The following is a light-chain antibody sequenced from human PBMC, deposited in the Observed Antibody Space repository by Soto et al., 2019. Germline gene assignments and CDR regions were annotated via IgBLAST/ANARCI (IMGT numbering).Light chain of an antibody. CDR3: QHYNNWPYS. J-gene: IGKJ2*03. CDR1: QSVGSS. V-gene: IGKV3-15*01. Sequence: EIVMTQSPATLSVSPGERATLSCRASQSVGSSLAWYQQKPGRAPRVVIYGASTRATGLPARFSGSGSGTEFTLTISSLQSEDFAVYYCQHYNNWPYSFGQGTKVDTK. CDR2: GAS.